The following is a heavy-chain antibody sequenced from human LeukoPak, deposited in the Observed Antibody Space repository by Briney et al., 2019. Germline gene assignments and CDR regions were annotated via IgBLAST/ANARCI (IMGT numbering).Heavy chain of an antibody. CDR1: GYSISSGYY. CDR2: IYHSGST. J-gene: IGHJ3*02. V-gene: IGHV4-38-2*02. D-gene: IGHD3-22*01. Sequence: SETLSLTCTVSGYSISSGYYWGWIRQPPGKGLEWIGSIYHSGSTYYNPSLKSRVTISVDTSKNQFSLKPSSVTAADTAVYYCARVITTLDDAFDIWGQGTMVTVSS. CDR3: ARVITTLDDAFDI.